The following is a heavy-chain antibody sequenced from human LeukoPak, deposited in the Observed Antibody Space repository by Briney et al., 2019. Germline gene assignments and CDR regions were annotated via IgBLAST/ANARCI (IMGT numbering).Heavy chain of an antibody. Sequence: QTGGSLRLSCAASGFTLSNYWMSWVRQGPGKGLEWVANIKADGSGTSYVDSVKGRFTISRDNAKNSLDLQVSSLRAEDTAVYYCARLVNRAFDVWGQGTMVIVSS. CDR3: ARLVNRAFDV. CDR2: IKADGSGT. D-gene: IGHD3-9*01. V-gene: IGHV3-7*05. CDR1: GFTLSNYW. J-gene: IGHJ3*01.